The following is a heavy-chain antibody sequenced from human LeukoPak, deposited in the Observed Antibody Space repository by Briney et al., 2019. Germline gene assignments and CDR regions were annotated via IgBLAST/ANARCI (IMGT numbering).Heavy chain of an antibody. CDR2: ISWNSGSI. CDR3: AKESSYCSSTSCYSGSFDY. J-gene: IGHJ4*02. D-gene: IGHD2-2*02. CDR1: GFTFDDYA. V-gene: IGHV3-9*01. Sequence: GGSLRLSCAASGFTFDDYAMHWVRQAPGKGLEWVSGISWNSGSIGYADSVKGRFTISRDNAKNSLYLQMNSLRAKDTALYYCAKESSYCSSTSCYSGSFDYWGQGTLVTVSS.